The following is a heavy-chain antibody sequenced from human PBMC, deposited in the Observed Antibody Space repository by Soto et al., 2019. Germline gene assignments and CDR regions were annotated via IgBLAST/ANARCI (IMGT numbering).Heavy chain of an antibody. J-gene: IGHJ4*02. Sequence: QVQLVQSGAEVKEPGASVKVSCKASGYTFTNYDINWVRQAPGQGLEWMGWITAYNGNTNNAQNLQGRVTMTTDISTSTAYMELRSLTSHDTAVYYCARAREATYDSSAYWPGNDYWGQGTLVTVSS. CDR3: ARAREATYDSSAYWPGNDY. D-gene: IGHD3-22*01. CDR1: GYTFTNYD. CDR2: ITAYNGNT. V-gene: IGHV1-18*04.